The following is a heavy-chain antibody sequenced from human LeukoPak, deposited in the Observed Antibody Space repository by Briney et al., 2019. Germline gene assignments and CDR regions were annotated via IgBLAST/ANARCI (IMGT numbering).Heavy chain of an antibody. J-gene: IGHJ4*02. V-gene: IGHV3-23*01. D-gene: IGHD3-22*01. CDR1: GFTFSNYA. CDR3: AKPSSRLTMIVVVIDY. CDR2: ISGGGGTT. Sequence: GGSLRLSCAASGFTFSNYAMSWVRQAPGKRLEWVSAISGGGGTTYYADSVKGRFTISRDNSKNTLYLQMNSLRAEDTAVYYCAKPSSRLTMIVVVIDYWGQGTLVTVSS.